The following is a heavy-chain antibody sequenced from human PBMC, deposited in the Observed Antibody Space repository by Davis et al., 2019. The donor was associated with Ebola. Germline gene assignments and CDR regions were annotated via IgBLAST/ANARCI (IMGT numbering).Heavy chain of an antibody. J-gene: IGHJ2*01. CDR2: IYYSGST. D-gene: IGHD3-10*01. V-gene: IGHV4-59*08. CDR1: GGSISSYY. CDR3: ARRARGALWYFDL. Sequence: MPGGSLRLSCTVSGGSISSYYWSWIRQPPGKGLEWIGYIYYSGSTNYNPSLKSRVTISVDTSKNQFSLKLSSVTAADTAVYYCARRARGALWYFDLWGRGTLVTVSS.